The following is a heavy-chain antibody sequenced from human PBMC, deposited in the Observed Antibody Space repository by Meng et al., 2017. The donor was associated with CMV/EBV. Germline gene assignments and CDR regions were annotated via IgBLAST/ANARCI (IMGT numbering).Heavy chain of an antibody. D-gene: IGHD3-3*01. V-gene: IGHV3-23*01. J-gene: IGHJ5*02. Sequence: GESLKISCAASGFTFSSYGMHWVRQAPGKGLEWVSAISGSGGSTYYADSVKGRFTISRDNSKNTLYLQMNSLRAEDTAVYYCAKDGGGVITIFGVANPTGGFDPWGQGTLVTVSS. CDR2: ISGSGGST. CDR1: GFTFSSYG. CDR3: AKDGGGVITIFGVANPTGGFDP.